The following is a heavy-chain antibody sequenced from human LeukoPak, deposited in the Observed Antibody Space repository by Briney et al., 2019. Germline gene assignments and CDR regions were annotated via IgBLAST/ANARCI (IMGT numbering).Heavy chain of an antibody. D-gene: IGHD3-10*02. CDR2: IYSGGST. Sequence: PGGSLRLSCAASGFTVSSNYMSWVRQAPGKGLERVSVIYSGGSTYYADSVKGRFTISRDNAKNSLYVQMNSLRAEDTAVYYCAELGITMIGGVWGKGTTVTISS. CDR3: AELGITMIGGV. V-gene: IGHV3-53*01. J-gene: IGHJ6*04. CDR1: GFTVSSNY.